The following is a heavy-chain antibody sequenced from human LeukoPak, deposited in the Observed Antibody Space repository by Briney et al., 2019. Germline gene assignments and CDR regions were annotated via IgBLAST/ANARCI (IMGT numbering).Heavy chain of an antibody. J-gene: IGHJ4*02. CDR3: ARDPIDRHVSTAYRSLGY. V-gene: IGHV3-7*01. D-gene: IGHD2/OR15-2a*01. Sequence: PGGSLRLSCEASGFTFSDFWMSWVRQAPGKGLEWVANIKQDGSDEKYVDSVKGRFTISRDNAKNSLFLQLSGLRAEDTAVYYCARDPIDRHVSTAYRSLGYWGQGTLVTVSS. CDR2: IKQDGSDE. CDR1: GFTFSDFW.